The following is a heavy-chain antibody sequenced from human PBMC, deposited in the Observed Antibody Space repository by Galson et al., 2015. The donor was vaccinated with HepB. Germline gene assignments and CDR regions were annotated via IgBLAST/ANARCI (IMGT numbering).Heavy chain of an antibody. D-gene: IGHD2-15*01. Sequence: SLRLSCAASGFTFSSYSMNWVRQAPGKGLEWVSYIDSISSTRYYADSVKGRFTISRDNAKNSLYLQMNSLRDEDTAVYYCARGDAAGYCSGGGCNDYWGQGTLVTVSS. V-gene: IGHV3-48*02. J-gene: IGHJ4*02. CDR3: ARGDAAGYCSGGGCNDY. CDR1: GFTFSSYS. CDR2: IDSISSTR.